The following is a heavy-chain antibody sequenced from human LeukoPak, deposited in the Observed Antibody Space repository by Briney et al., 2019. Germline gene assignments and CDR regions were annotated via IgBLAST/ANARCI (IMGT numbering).Heavy chain of an antibody. Sequence: GGSLRLSCSASGFTFSSYGMNWVRQAPGKGLEWVSTISGSGVRTYYVDSAKGRFTISRDNAKNTLFLQMNSLRADDTAVYYCARARSGYDYQVDYWGQGTLVTVSS. J-gene: IGHJ4*02. V-gene: IGHV3-23*01. D-gene: IGHD3-22*01. CDR2: ISGSGVRT. CDR1: GFTFSSYG. CDR3: ARARSGYDYQVDY.